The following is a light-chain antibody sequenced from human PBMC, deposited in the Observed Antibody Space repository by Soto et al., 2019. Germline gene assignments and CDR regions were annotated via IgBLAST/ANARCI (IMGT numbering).Light chain of an antibody. J-gene: IGKJ2*01. V-gene: IGKV1-5*01. CDR2: DAS. Sequence: DIQMTQSPSTLSASVGDRVTITCRASQSIGSSLAWYQQKPGKGPKLLIYDASTLESGVPSRFSGSGFGTGFALTISSLQPDDFATFYCQQYNSYGTFGQGTKLEIK. CDR1: QSIGSS. CDR3: QQYNSYGT.